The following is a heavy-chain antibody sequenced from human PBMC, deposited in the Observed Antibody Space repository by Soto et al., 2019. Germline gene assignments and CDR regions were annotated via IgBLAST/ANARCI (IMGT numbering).Heavy chain of an antibody. Sequence: QLQLVQSGAEVRKPGSSVKVSCKASGDTFSSYAISWVRQAPGQGLEWMGGIVPFIGTTNYAQNVQGRVMITADKSTSTTYMELTSLRSEDRAVYYCARGGFSSSWRFDYWGKGALVTVSS. D-gene: IGHD6-13*01. V-gene: IGHV1-69*06. CDR1: GDTFSSYA. CDR2: IVPFIGTT. J-gene: IGHJ4*02. CDR3: ARGGFSSSWRFDY.